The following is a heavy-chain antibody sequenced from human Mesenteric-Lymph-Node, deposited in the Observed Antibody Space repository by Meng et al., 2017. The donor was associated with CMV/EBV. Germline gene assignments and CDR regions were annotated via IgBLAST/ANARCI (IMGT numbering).Heavy chain of an antibody. Sequence: GESLKISCAASGFTFNSYGMNWVRQAPGKGLEWLSFISSGSTNTFYADSVKGRFTISRDNSKNTLYLQMNSLRAEDTAVYYCARASVTIGFDPWGQGTLVTVSS. CDR3: ARASVTIGFDP. D-gene: IGHD4-11*01. CDR1: GFTFNSYG. J-gene: IGHJ5*02. V-gene: IGHV3-23*03. CDR2: ISSGSTNT.